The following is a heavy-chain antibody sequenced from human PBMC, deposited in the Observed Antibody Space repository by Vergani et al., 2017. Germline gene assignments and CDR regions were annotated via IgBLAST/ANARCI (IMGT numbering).Heavy chain of an antibody. CDR3: ARVKGDYYDSSGYYGDY. D-gene: IGHD3-22*01. CDR2: ISYDGSNK. J-gene: IGHJ4*02. Sequence: QVQLVESGGGVVQPGRSLRLSCAASGFTFSSYGMHWVRQAPGKGLEWVAVISYDGSNKYYADSVKGRFTISRDNSKNTLYLQMNSLRADDTAVYYCARVKGDYYDSSGYYGDYWGQGTLVTVSS. V-gene: IGHV3-30*03. CDR1: GFTFSSYG.